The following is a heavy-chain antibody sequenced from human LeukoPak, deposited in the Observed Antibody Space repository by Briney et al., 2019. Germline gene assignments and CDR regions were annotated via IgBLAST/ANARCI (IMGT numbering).Heavy chain of an antibody. D-gene: IGHD5-24*01. CDR1: GYTLTDYY. CDR3: ARDLAFGEMVTNRGAFDI. CDR2: INPKSGGT. J-gene: IGHJ3*02. V-gene: IGHV1-2*02. Sequence: GASEKVSCKASGYTLTDYYMHWVRQAPGQGLEWMGWINPKSGGTNYAQKFQGRVTMTRDTSISTAYMELSRLRSDDTAVFYCARDLAFGEMVTNRGAFDIWGQGTMVTVSS.